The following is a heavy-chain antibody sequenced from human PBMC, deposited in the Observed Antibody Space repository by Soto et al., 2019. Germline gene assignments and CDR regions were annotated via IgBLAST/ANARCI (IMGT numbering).Heavy chain of an antibody. V-gene: IGHV3-74*03. Sequence: GGSLRLSCAASGFTFSSYAMNWVRQAPGKGLVWVSRINGGGSSTSYADSVKGRFIISRDNAKNMLYLQMNSLRAEDTAVYYCAKDLSGSQDSWGQGTLVTVSS. CDR3: AKDLSGSQDS. CDR2: INGGGSST. CDR1: GFTFSSYA. J-gene: IGHJ4*02. D-gene: IGHD1-26*01.